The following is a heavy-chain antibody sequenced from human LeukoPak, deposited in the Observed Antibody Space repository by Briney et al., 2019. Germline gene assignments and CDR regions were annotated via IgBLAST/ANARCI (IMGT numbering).Heavy chain of an antibody. CDR1: GGSISSSNW. CDR2: IYHSGST. V-gene: IGHV4-4*02. CDR3: ARGMDVQKRDGYNYGYYYYYMDV. D-gene: IGHD5-24*01. Sequence: KPSGTLSLTCAVSGGSISSSNWWSWVRPPPGKGLEWIGEIYHSGSTNYNPSLKSRVTISVDKSKNQFSLKLSSVTAEDTAVYYCARGMDVQKRDGYNYGYYYYYMDVWGKGTTVTVSS. J-gene: IGHJ6*03.